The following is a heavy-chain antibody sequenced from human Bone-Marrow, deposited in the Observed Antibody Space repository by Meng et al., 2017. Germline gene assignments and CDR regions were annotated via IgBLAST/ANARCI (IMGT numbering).Heavy chain of an antibody. CDR3: ARDDRGRDY. D-gene: IGHD3-10*01. V-gene: IGHV4-39*07. CDR2: IYYSGST. J-gene: IGHJ4*02. Sequence: QLHGPVAGPGLVQPSATLSLTCTVSGGSVRSSRYYWGWIRQPPGKGLEWSGSIYYSGSTYYNPSLKSRVTISVDTSKNQFSLKLSSVTAADTAVYYCARDDRGRDYWGQGTLVTVSS. CDR1: GGSVRSSRYY.